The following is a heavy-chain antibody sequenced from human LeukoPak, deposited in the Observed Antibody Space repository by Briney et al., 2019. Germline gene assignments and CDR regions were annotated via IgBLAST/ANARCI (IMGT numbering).Heavy chain of an antibody. CDR1: GFTFTSSA. V-gene: IGHV1-58*02. CDR3: AAEGILTGYKLYYYYGMDV. D-gene: IGHD3-9*01. J-gene: IGHJ6*02. Sequence: GTSVKVSCKASGFTFTSSAMQWVRQARGQRLEWIGWIVVGSGNTNYAQKFQERVTITRDMSTSTAYMELSSLRSEDTAVYYCAAEGILTGYKLYYYYGMDVWGQGTTVTVSS. CDR2: IVVGSGNT.